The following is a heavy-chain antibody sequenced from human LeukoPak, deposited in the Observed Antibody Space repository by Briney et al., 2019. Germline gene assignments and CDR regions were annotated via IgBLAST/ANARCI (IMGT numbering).Heavy chain of an antibody. CDR3: ARRGYDYEGFDY. Sequence: GGSLRLSCVGSGFTFINYAMTWVRQSPGRGLEYVSSSSGSGASTHYADSVKGRFTISRDNSKNTLYLQMNSLRAEDTAIYYCARRGYDYEGFDYWGQGTLVTVSS. J-gene: IGHJ4*02. CDR2: SSGSGAST. D-gene: IGHD5-18*01. CDR1: GFTFINYA. V-gene: IGHV3-23*01.